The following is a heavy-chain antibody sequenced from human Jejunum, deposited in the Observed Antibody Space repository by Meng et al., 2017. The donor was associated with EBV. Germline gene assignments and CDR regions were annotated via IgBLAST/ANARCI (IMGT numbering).Heavy chain of an antibody. CDR3: ARDQNGSYFAY. V-gene: IGHV4-61*01. Sequence: GHLPHWGRVLVKPSATLSLPCTLSGGSFTSGLSCSSCIRQPPSKGLEWIGYIYNSESTNYKSSLKSRVTISADTSKNQFSLRLSSVTAADTAVYYCARDQNGSYFAYWGQGTLVTVSS. CDR1: GGSFTSGLSC. J-gene: IGHJ4*02. D-gene: IGHD1-26*01. CDR2: IYNSEST.